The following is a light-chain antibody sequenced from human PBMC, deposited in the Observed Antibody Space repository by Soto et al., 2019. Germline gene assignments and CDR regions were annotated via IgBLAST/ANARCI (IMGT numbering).Light chain of an antibody. J-gene: IGLJ1*01. V-gene: IGLV2-8*01. Sequence: QSVLTQPPSASGSPGQSVTISCTGTSSDFGGYNYVSWYQQHPGKAPKLIISEVSKRPSGVPDRFSGSKSGNTASLTVSGLQAEDEAAYYCTSHAGSNNYVFGTGTKVTVL. CDR3: TSHAGSNNYV. CDR2: EVS. CDR1: SSDFGGYNY.